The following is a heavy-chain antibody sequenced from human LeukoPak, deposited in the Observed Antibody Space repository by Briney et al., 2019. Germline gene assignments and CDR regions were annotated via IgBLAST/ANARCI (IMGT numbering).Heavy chain of an antibody. D-gene: IGHD6-19*01. V-gene: IGHV3-53*01. Sequence: GGSLRLSCAASGFTVNINYMSWVRQTPGKGLEWVSVIYSGGSTDYADSVKGRFTISRDDSKNTLYLQMSSLRAEDTAVYYCARDGGSGWSSAFFDFWGPGTLVTVSS. CDR2: IYSGGST. CDR1: GFTVNINY. J-gene: IGHJ4*02. CDR3: ARDGGSGWSSAFFDF.